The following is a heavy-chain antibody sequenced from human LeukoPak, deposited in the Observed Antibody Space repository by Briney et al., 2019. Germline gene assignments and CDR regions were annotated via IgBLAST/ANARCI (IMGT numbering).Heavy chain of an antibody. Sequence: ASVKVSCKASGYTFTGYYMHWVRQAPGQGLEWMGWINPNSVGTNYAQKFQGRVTMTRDTSISTAYMELSRLRSDDTAVYYCARDDYYDSSGASVFYGMDVWGQGTTVTVSS. J-gene: IGHJ6*02. CDR2: INPNSVGT. CDR1: GYTFTGYY. D-gene: IGHD3-22*01. V-gene: IGHV1-2*02. CDR3: ARDDYYDSSGASVFYGMDV.